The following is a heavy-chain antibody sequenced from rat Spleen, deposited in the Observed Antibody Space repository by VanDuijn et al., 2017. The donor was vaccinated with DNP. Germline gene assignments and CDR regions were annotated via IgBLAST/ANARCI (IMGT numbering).Heavy chain of an antibody. D-gene: IGHD1-5*01. CDR2: ISFSGTT. Sequence: EVQLQESGPGLVKPSQSLSLSCSVTGNSITSNYWGWIRKFPGTKMEWIGHISFSGTTTYPPSLRSRISITRDTSKNQFFLQLSSVTTEDTATYYCARWNIGTSTLDYWGQGVMVTVSS. CDR1: GNSITSNY. CDR3: ARWNIGTSTLDY. J-gene: IGHJ2*01. V-gene: IGHV3-1*01.